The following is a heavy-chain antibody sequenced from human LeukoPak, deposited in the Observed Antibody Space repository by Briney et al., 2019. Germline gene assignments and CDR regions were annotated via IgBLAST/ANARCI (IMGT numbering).Heavy chain of an antibody. Sequence: GGSLRLSCAASGFTFSDYYMNWIRQAPGKGLEWVSYTSSSGNSIHYADSVKGRFTISRDNAKNSLCLQMNSLRVEDTAVYYCAKDRQWELPLPLGLLLDYFDYWGQGTLVTVSS. V-gene: IGHV3-11*01. D-gene: IGHD1-26*01. CDR1: GFTFSDYY. CDR3: AKDRQWELPLPLGLLLDYFDY. J-gene: IGHJ4*02. CDR2: TSSSGNSI.